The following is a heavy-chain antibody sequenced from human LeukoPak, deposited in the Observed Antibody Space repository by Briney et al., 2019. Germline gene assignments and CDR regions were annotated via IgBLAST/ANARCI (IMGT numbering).Heavy chain of an antibody. CDR3: ARATTVTTLSSFDY. D-gene: IGHD4-17*01. V-gene: IGHV4-30-2*01. CDR2: INHSGST. J-gene: IGHJ4*02. CDR1: GGSISSGGYS. Sequence: SQTLSLTCAVSGGSISSGGYSWSWIRQPPGKGLEWIGEINHSGSTNYNPSLKSRVTISVDTSKNQFSLKLSSVAAADTAVYYCARATTVTTLSSFDYWGQGTLVTVSS.